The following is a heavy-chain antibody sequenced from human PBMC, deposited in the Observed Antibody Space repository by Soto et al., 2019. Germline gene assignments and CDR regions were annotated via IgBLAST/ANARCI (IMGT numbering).Heavy chain of an antibody. D-gene: IGHD6-19*01. CDR2: ISSSSSYI. V-gene: IGHV3-21*01. CDR1: GFTFSSYS. J-gene: IGHJ4*02. Sequence: EVQLVESGGGLVKPGGSLRLSCAASGFTFSSYSMNWVRQAPGKGLEWVSSISSSSSYIYYADSVKGRFTISRDNAKNSLYLQMNSLRAEDTAVYYCARDSGYSSGWRSYWGQGTLVTVSS. CDR3: ARDSGYSSGWRSY.